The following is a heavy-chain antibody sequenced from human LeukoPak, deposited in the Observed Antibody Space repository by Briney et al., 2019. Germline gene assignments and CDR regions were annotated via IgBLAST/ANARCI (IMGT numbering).Heavy chain of an antibody. CDR3: ARGLGVGAQVLDL. V-gene: IGHV3-21*01. D-gene: IGHD1-26*01. CDR2: ISRSSSHI. J-gene: IGHJ2*01. Sequence: GGSLRLSCAASGFTFSNYTMNWVRQAPGKGLEWVSSISRSSSHIYYADSVKGRFTISRDNAKHSLYLQMNSLRAEDTAVYYCARGLGVGAQVLDLWGRGTLVTVPS. CDR1: GFTFSNYT.